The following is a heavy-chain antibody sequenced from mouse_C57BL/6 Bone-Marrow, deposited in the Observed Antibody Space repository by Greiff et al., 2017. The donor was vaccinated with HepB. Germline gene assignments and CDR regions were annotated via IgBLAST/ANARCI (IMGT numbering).Heavy chain of an antibody. CDR3: TFYGNYPYFDY. J-gene: IGHJ2*01. D-gene: IGHD2-1*01. V-gene: IGHV14-4*01. CDR2: IDPENGDT. CDR1: GFNIKDDY. Sequence: VQLQQSGAELVRPGASVKLSCTASGFNIKDDYMHWVKQRPEQGLEWIGWIDPENGDTEYASKFQGKATITADTSSKTAYLQLSSLTSEDTAVYYCTFYGNYPYFDYWGQGTTLTVSS.